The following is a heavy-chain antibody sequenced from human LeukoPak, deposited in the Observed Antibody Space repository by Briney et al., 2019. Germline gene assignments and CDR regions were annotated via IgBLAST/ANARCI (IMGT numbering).Heavy chain of an antibody. Sequence: GGSLRLSCAASGFTVSSNYMSWVRQAPGKGLEWVSAISGSGGSTYYADSVKGRFTISRDNSKNTLYLQMNSLRAEDTAVYYCAKTYDSTKYYFDYWGQGTLVTVSS. J-gene: IGHJ4*02. CDR1: GFTVSSNY. CDR2: ISGSGGST. CDR3: AKTYDSTKYYFDY. V-gene: IGHV3-23*01. D-gene: IGHD3-22*01.